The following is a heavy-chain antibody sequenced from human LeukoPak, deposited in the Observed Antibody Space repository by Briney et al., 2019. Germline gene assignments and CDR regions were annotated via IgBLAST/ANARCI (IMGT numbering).Heavy chain of an antibody. J-gene: IGHJ4*02. Sequence: PSETLSLTCTVSGGSISSYYWSWIRQPPGKGLEWIGYIYYSGSTNYNPSLKSRVTISVDTSKNQFSLKLSSVTAADTAVYYCARMEFDTAMAIGDWGQGTLVTVYS. CDR3: ARMEFDTAMAIGD. V-gene: IGHV4-59*01. D-gene: IGHD5-18*01. CDR2: IYYSGST. CDR1: GGSISSYY.